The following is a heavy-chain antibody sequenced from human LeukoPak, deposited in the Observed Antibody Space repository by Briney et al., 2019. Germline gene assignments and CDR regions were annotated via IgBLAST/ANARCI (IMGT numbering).Heavy chain of an antibody. J-gene: IGHJ4*02. CDR1: GYTFTGYY. CDR2: ISAYNGNT. D-gene: IGHD3-10*01. CDR3: ARVTTMVRGATDY. V-gene: IGHV1-18*04. Sequence: ASVKVSCKASGYTFTGYYMHWVRQAPGQGLEWMGWISAYNGNTNYAQKLQGRVTMTTDTSTSTAYMELRSLRSDDTAVYYCARVTTMVRGATDYWGQGTLVTVSS.